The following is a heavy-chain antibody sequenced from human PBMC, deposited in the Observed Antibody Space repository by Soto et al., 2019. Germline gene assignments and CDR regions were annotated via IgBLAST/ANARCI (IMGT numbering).Heavy chain of an antibody. D-gene: IGHD2-15*01. Sequence: GGSLRLSCAASGFTFSSYAMSWVRQAPGKGLEWVSAISGSGGSTYYADPVKGRFTISRDNSKNTLYLQMNSLRAEDTAVYYCAKLRSEIVVVWWGQGTLVTVSS. CDR1: GFTFSSYA. CDR2: ISGSGGST. CDR3: AKLRSEIVVVW. J-gene: IGHJ4*02. V-gene: IGHV3-23*01.